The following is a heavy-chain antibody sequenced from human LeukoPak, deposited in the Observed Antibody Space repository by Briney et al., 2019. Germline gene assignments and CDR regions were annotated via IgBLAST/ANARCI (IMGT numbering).Heavy chain of an antibody. V-gene: IGHV4-61*02. CDR2: IYTSGST. Sequence: SQTLSLTCTVSGGSISSGSYYWSWIRQPAGKGLEWIGRIYTSGSTNYNPSLKSRVTISVDTSKNQFSLKLSSVTAADTAVYYCARAPMVRAGWFDPWGQGTLVTVSS. J-gene: IGHJ5*02. CDR3: ARAPMVRAGWFDP. D-gene: IGHD3-10*01. CDR1: GGSISSGSYY.